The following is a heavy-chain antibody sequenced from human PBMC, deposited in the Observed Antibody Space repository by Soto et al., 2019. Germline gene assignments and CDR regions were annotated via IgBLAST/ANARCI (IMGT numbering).Heavy chain of an antibody. J-gene: IGHJ3*02. D-gene: IGHD5-12*01. V-gene: IGHV1-24*01. Sequence: ASVKVSCKVSGYTLTELSMHWVRQAPGKGLEWMGGFDPEDGETIYAQKFQGRVTMTEDTSTDTAYMELSSLRSEDTAVYYCATNSGYDSDGAFDIWAQGTMVPVSS. CDR3: ATNSGYDSDGAFDI. CDR1: GYTLTELS. CDR2: FDPEDGET.